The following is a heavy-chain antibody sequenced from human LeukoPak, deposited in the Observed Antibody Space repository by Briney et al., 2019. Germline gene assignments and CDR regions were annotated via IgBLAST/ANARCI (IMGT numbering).Heavy chain of an antibody. D-gene: IGHD2-2*01. CDR3: AKGDRNTNVDC. V-gene: IGHV3-23*01. J-gene: IGHJ4*02. CDR1: GFTFSSYS. Sequence: PGGSLGLSCAASGFTFSSYSMNWVRQAPETGLEWVSGISGSGGTTVLAGSVKGRFAISRDNSNDTLYLQMNSLRAEDTAIYYCAKGDRNTNVDCWGQGTLVTVSS. CDR2: ISGSGGTT.